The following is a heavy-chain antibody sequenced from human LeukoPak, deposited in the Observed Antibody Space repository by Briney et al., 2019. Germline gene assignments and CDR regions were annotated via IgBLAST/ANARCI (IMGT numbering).Heavy chain of an antibody. CDR1: GGSISSSSYY. CDR2: IYYSGST. CDR3: ASSGYSYGYPFDY. D-gene: IGHD5-18*01. Sequence: SETLSLTCTVSGGSISSSSYYWGWIRQPPWKGLEWIGSIYYSGSTYYNPSLKSRVTISVDTSKNQFSLKLSSVTAADTAVYYCASSGYSYGYPFDYWGQGTLVTVSS. V-gene: IGHV4-39*01. J-gene: IGHJ4*02.